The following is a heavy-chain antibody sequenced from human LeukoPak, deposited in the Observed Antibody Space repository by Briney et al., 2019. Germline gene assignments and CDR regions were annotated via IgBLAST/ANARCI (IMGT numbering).Heavy chain of an antibody. CDR3: AKDNFDCGGDCSFDY. Sequence: GSLRLSCAASGFTFSSYAMSGVRQAPGKGLEWVSAISGSGGSTYYADSVKGRFTISRDNSKNTLYLQMNSLRAEDTAVYYCAKDNFDCGGDCSFDYWGQGTLVTVSS. D-gene: IGHD2-21*02. V-gene: IGHV3-23*01. J-gene: IGHJ4*02. CDR1: GFTFSSYA. CDR2: ISGSGGST.